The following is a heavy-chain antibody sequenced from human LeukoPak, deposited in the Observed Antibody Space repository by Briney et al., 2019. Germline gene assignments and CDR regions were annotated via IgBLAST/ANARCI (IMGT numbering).Heavy chain of an antibody. CDR2: VYVTGST. V-gene: IGHV4-4*07. CDR1: GDSISSYY. Sequence: SETLSLTCTVPGDSISSYYWSWIRQPAGKGLEGSGRVYVTGSTNLNPALHSRVTMSVDTPKNQFFLKRTSVTAADTAVYYCARDRQWLVDPWGQGTLVTVSS. D-gene: IGHD6-19*01. J-gene: IGHJ5*02. CDR3: ARDRQWLVDP.